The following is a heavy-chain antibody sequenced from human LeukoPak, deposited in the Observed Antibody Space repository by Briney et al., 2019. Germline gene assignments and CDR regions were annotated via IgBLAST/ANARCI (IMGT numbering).Heavy chain of an antibody. CDR2: IIPILGIA. D-gene: IGHD3-10*01. CDR3: ARVRTDRVWFGESDAFDI. V-gene: IGHV1-69*04. J-gene: IGHJ3*02. CDR1: GGTFSSYA. Sequence: ASVKVSCKASGGTFSSYAISWVRQAPGQGLEWMGRIIPILGIANYAQKFQGRVTITADKSTSTAYMELSSLRSEDTAVYYCARVRTDRVWFGESDAFDIWGQGTMVTVSS.